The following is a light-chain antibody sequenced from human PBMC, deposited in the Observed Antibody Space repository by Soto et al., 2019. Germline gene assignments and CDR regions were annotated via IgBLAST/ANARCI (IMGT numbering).Light chain of an antibody. V-gene: IGKV1-5*03. Sequence: DIPMTQSPSTLSASVGDRVTITCRASQSISVWLAWYQQKAGKAPNLLIYKASRLESGVPSRFSGSGSETEFTLTISSLQPEDFATYYCQQYNRYSRTYGQGTKVDIK. CDR3: QQYNRYSRT. CDR2: KAS. J-gene: IGKJ1*01. CDR1: QSISVW.